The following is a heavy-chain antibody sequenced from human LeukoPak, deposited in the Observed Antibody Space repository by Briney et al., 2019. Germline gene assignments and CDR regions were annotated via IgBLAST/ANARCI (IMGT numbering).Heavy chain of an antibody. D-gene: IGHD3-10*01. Sequence: GGSLRLSCAASGFTFNNYGMHWVRQTPGKGLEWVAVIWFDGTNPYYADSVKGRFTVSRDNSKNTLYLQINSLRVEDTAVYYCARGRGNSYGEIDNWGQGTLVTVSS. CDR1: GFTFNNYG. V-gene: IGHV3-33*01. J-gene: IGHJ4*02. CDR3: ARGRGNSYGEIDN. CDR2: IWFDGTNP.